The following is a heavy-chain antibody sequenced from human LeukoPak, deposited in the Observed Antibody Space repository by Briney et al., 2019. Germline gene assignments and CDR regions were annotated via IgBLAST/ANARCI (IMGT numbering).Heavy chain of an antibody. J-gene: IGHJ3*02. CDR2: INPSGGST. Sequence: ASVKVSCKASGYTFTSYYMHWVRQAPGQGLERMGIINPSGGSTSYAQKFQGRVTMTRDTSTSTVYMELRSLRSEDTAVYYCVRDSSSTDAFDIWGQGTMVTVSS. CDR3: VRDSSSTDAFDI. CDR1: GYTFTSYY. V-gene: IGHV1-46*01. D-gene: IGHD2/OR15-2a*01.